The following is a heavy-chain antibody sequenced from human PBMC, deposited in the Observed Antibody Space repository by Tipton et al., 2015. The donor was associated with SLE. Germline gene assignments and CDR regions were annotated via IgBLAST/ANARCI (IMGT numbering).Heavy chain of an antibody. V-gene: IGHV5-51*03. J-gene: IGHJ4*02. D-gene: IGHD6-19*01. CDR2: IYPDDSDT. Sequence: QLVQSGAEVKKPGESLKISCKGSGYIFTSYWIGWVRQMPGKGLEWMGIIYPDDSDTRYSPSFQGQVTISADKSISTAYLQWSSLRAEDTAVYYCAKDYLTYSSGWSGDWGQGTLVTVSS. CDR3: AKDYLTYSSGWSGD. CDR1: GYIFTSYW.